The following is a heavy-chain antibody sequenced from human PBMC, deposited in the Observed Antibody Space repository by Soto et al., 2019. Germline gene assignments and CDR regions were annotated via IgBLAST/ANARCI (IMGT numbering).Heavy chain of an antibody. CDR1: GYTFTNWG. CDR2: ISPYKGNT. Sequence: GASVKVSCKASGYTFTNWGIAWLRQSAGQGLEWMGWISPYKGNTHYAQKFQGRVTMTTDTSTSTAYMELRSLRSDDTAVYYCARDLDGSGSYYTDYWGQGTLVTVSS. CDR3: ARDLDGSGSYYTDY. V-gene: IGHV1-18*01. D-gene: IGHD3-10*01. J-gene: IGHJ4*02.